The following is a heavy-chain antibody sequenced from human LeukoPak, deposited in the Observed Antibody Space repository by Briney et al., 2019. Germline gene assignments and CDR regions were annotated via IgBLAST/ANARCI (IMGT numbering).Heavy chain of an antibody. V-gene: IGHV1-69*04. Sequence: ASVKVSCKASGGTFSSYAISWVRQAPGQGLEWMGRIIPILGIANYAQKLQGRVTMTTDTSTSTAYMELRSLRSDDTAVYYCARGGIVGAIFWDYWGQGTLVTVSS. D-gene: IGHD1-26*01. CDR1: GGTFSSYA. CDR3: ARGGIVGAIFWDY. CDR2: IIPILGIA. J-gene: IGHJ4*02.